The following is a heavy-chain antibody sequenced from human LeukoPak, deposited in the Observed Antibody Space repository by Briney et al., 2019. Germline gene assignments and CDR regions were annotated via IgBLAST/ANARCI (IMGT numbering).Heavy chain of an antibody. Sequence: GESLKISCKGLGYDFSTYWNAWVRQRPEKGLEWMGITHPGGSETRYDPSFQGQVTISADRSTSTAYLQWSSLRASDTAMYYCARASRDGYNQNFDHWGQGTLVTVSS. V-gene: IGHV5-51*01. CDR1: GYDFSTYW. D-gene: IGHD5-24*01. J-gene: IGHJ4*02. CDR2: THPGGSET. CDR3: ARASRDGYNQNFDH.